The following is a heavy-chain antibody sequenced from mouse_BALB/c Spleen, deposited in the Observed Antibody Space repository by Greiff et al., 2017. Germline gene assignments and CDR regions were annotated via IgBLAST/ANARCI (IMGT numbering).Heavy chain of an antibody. CDR2: INPSTGYT. CDR3: ATGTWFAY. D-gene: IGHD4-1*01. V-gene: IGHV1-7*01. J-gene: IGHJ3*01. Sequence: VKLQESGAELAKPGASVKMSCKASGYTFTSYWMHWVKQRLGQGLEWIGYINPSTGYTEYNQKFKDKATLTADKSSSTAYMQLSSLTSEDSAVYYCATGTWFAYWGQGTLVTVSA. CDR1: GYTFTSYW.